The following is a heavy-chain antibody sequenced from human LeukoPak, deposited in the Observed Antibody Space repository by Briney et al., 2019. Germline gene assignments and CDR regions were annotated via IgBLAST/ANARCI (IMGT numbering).Heavy chain of an antibody. CDR2: IQYDGSRK. V-gene: IGHV3-30*02. CDR3: AKDLIL. J-gene: IGHJ3*01. Sequence: PGGPLRLSCATSGFTFSTSDMHWVRQAPGKGLEWVSFIQYDGSRKNYVDSVKGRFTISRDNSKNTLYLQMFSLRPEDTAVYFCAKDLILWGQGTVVTVSS. CDR1: GFTFSTSD.